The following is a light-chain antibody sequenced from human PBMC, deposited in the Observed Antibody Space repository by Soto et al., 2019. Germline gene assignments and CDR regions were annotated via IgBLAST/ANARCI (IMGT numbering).Light chain of an antibody. CDR3: AAWDDSLNARGV. J-gene: IGLJ3*02. V-gene: IGLV1-44*01. CDR1: RSNIGSNA. CDR2: NDN. Sequence: QSVLTQPPSASGTPGQRVTISCSGSRSNIGSNAVSWYQQLPGTAPKLLIYNDNQRPSGVPDRFSASKSGTSASLAISGLQSEDEADYYGAAWDDSLNARGVFGGGTQLTVL.